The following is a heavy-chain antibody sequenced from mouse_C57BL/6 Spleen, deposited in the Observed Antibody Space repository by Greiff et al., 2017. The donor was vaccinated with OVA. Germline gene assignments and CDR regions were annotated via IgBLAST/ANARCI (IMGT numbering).Heavy chain of an antibody. Sequence: QVQLKESGAELVKPGASVKISCKASGYAFSSYWMNWVKQRPGKGLEWIGQIYPGDGDTNYNGKFKGKATLTADKSSSTAYIQLSSLTSEDSAVYFCARGNYGNFFAYWGQGTLVTVSA. J-gene: IGHJ3*01. D-gene: IGHD2-1*01. CDR2: IYPGDGDT. CDR1: GYAFSSYW. V-gene: IGHV1-80*01. CDR3: ARGNYGNFFAY.